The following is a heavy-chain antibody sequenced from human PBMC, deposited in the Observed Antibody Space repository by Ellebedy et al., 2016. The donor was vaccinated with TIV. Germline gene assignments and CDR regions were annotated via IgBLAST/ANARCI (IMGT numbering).Heavy chain of an antibody. J-gene: IGHJ5*02. D-gene: IGHD3-22*01. CDR3: ATRGHSIGWFAD. CDR2: ISGRGEST. CDR1: GFIFSDYA. V-gene: IGHV3-23*01. Sequence: PGGSLRLSCATSGFIFSDYAISWVRQPPGKGLEWVSTISGRGESTFAADSVKGRFTISRDFSKRTVYLKMNSLRVEDTAVYFCATRGHSIGWFADWGQGTLVTVSS.